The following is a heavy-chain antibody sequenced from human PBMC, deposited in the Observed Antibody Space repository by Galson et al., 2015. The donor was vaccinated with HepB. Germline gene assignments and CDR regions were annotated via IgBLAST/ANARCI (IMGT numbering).Heavy chain of an antibody. Sequence: SVKVSCKASGYTFTTFDINWVRQATGQGLEWMGWMNPNSGNTVYAQKLQGRVAMTRDTSKSTAYLELSSLRSDDTAVYYCAFASGSPNAFDIWGQGTMVTVSS. CDR1: GYTFTTFD. D-gene: IGHD3-10*01. CDR2: MNPNSGNT. V-gene: IGHV1-8*01. J-gene: IGHJ3*02. CDR3: AFASGSPNAFDI.